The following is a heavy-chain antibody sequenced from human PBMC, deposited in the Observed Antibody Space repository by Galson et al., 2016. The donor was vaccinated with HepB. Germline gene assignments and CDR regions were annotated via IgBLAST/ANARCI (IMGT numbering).Heavy chain of an antibody. J-gene: IGHJ4*02. CDR1: GFTFRNYW. CDR3: AREGLADGSYFDY. V-gene: IGHV3-7*01. Sequence: SLRLSCAASGFTFRNYWMTWVRQAPGKGLEWVANIKEDGREQYYVDSVRGRFTISRDSARSTLYLQMNSLRAEDTAVYYCAREGLADGSYFDYWGQGILVTVSS. D-gene: IGHD5-24*01. CDR2: IKEDGREQ.